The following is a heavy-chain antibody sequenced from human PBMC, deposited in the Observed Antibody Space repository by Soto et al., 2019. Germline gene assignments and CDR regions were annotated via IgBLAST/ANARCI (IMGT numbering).Heavy chain of an antibody. CDR2: IYYSGST. CDR3: ARGARGYGIDY. CDR1: GGSVSSGSYY. J-gene: IGHJ4*02. D-gene: IGHD3-10*01. Sequence: QVQLQESGPGLVKPSETLSLTCTVSGGSVSSGSYYWSWIRQPPGKGLEWIGYIYYSGSTNYNPAIKSRVTRSVDTSKNQFSLKLSSVTAADTAVYYCARGARGYGIDYWGQGTLVTVSS. V-gene: IGHV4-61*01.